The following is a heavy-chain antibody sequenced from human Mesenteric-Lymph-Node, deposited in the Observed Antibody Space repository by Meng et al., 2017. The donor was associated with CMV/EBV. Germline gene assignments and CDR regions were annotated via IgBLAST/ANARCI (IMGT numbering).Heavy chain of an antibody. Sequence: GGSLRLSCAASGMAFSNFALNWVRQAPGKGLEWVAGISARGDLTYYADSVKGRFTISRDTSKNTLYLQMNSLTAEDTAVYYCAKEGVKVFYFTGLDVWGQGTTVTVSS. CDR3: AKEGVKVFYFTGLDV. V-gene: IGHV3-23*01. CDR1: GMAFSNFA. D-gene: IGHD3-10*01. CDR2: ISARGDLT. J-gene: IGHJ6*02.